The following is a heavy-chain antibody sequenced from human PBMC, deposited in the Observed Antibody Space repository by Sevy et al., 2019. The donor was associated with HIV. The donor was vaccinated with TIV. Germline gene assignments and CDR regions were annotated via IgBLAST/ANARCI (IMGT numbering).Heavy chain of an antibody. Sequence: RGCLRLSCAASGFIFSTSPMHWVRQAPGKGLEGVAILSYDDSDENYADSVKGRFTISRDNSKNTLYLQMNSMRTEDTALYYCAKDDLGSIDYWGQGTLVTVSS. CDR1: GFIFSTSP. V-gene: IGHV3-30-3*02. D-gene: IGHD3-10*01. CDR3: AKDDLGSIDY. J-gene: IGHJ4*02. CDR2: LSYDDSDE.